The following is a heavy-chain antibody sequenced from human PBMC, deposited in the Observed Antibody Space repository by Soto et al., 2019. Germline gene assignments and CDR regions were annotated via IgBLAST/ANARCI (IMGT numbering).Heavy chain of an antibody. V-gene: IGHV1-2*04. J-gene: IGHJ4*02. Sequence: GASVKVSCKASGYTLTGYYMHWVRQAPGQGLEWKGWINPNSGGTNYAQKFQGWVTMTRDTSISTAYMELSRLRSDDTAVYYCARVPYIAAAGHFDYWGQGTLVTVSS. CDR2: INPNSGGT. CDR3: ARVPYIAAAGHFDY. D-gene: IGHD6-13*01. CDR1: GYTLTGYY.